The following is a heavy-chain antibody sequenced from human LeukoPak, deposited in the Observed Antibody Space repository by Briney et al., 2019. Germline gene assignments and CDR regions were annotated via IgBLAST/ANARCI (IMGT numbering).Heavy chain of an antibody. CDR1: GFNFNMFA. Sequence: GGSLRLSCTGNGFNFNMFAMNWVRQAPGQGLEWVSGLSRGGGTTNYADSVKGRFTISRDKSKNMVFLQMNSLRPEDTAVYYCAKEQRIRHCSEGVCMEGYYFDYWGQGTLVTVSS. J-gene: IGHJ4*02. D-gene: IGHD2-8*01. CDR2: LSRGGGTT. V-gene: IGHV3-23*01. CDR3: AKEQRIRHCSEGVCMEGYYFDY.